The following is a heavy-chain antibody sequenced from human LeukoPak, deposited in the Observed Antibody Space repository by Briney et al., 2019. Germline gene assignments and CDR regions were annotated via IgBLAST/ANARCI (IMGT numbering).Heavy chain of an antibody. J-gene: IGHJ4*02. CDR2: ISGSGSTT. Sequence: GGSPRLSCGASGFTFSNYAMSWVRQAPGKGLECVSVISGSGSTTYYADSVKGRFTISRDNSKNTLYLQMNSLRAEDTAVYYCAKRLRIFGNDYFDYWGRGTLVAVSS. CDR3: AKRLRIFGNDYFDY. V-gene: IGHV3-23*01. D-gene: IGHD3-3*01. CDR1: GFTFSNYA.